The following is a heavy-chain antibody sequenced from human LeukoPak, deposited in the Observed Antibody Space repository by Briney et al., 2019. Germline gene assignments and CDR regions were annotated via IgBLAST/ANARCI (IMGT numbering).Heavy chain of an antibody. CDR2: VFHSGIT. D-gene: IGHD5-24*01. Sequence: SKTLSLTCSVSGYSISSGYYWGWIRPPPGKGLEWIGSVFHSGITYHRPSLKSRVTISVDTSKNQFSLKLSSVTAADTAVYYCARTGRRRDGYTYWGQGTLVTVSS. V-gene: IGHV4-38-2*02. CDR1: GYSISSGYY. J-gene: IGHJ4*02. CDR3: ARTGRRRDGYTY.